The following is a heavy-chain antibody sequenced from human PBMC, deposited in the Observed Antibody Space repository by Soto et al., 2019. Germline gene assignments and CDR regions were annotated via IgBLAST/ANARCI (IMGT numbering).Heavy chain of an antibody. Sequence: QVQLVQSGAEVKKPGASVQVSCKASGYTFTSYDINWVRQATGQGLEWMGWMNPNSGNTGYAQKFQGRVTMTRNTSVSTAYMELSSLRSKYTAVYYCAVGSVGDKNWFDPWGQGTLVTVSS. D-gene: IGHD3-9*01. V-gene: IGHV1-8*01. CDR2: MNPNSGNT. CDR3: AVGSVGDKNWFDP. J-gene: IGHJ5*02. CDR1: GYTFTSYD.